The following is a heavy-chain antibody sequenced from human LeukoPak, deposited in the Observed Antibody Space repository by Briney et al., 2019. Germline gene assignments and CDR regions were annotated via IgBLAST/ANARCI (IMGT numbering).Heavy chain of an antibody. CDR3: ASDAPGLLGY. D-gene: IGHD1-26*01. CDR2: IIPIFGTA. J-gene: IGHJ4*02. Sequence: ASVKVSCKASGGTFSSYAISWVRQAPGQGLEWMGGIIPIFGTANYAQKFQGRVTITADESTSTAYMELSSLRSEDTAVYYCASDAPGLLGYWGQGTLVTVSS. CDR1: GGTFSSYA. V-gene: IGHV1-69*13.